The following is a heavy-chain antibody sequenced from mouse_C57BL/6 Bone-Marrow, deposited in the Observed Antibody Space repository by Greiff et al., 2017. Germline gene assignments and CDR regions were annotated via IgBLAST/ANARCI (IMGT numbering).Heavy chain of an antibody. Sequence: VKLVESGAELVRPGASVKLSCKASGYTFTDYYINWVKQRPGQGLEWIARIYPGSGNTYYNEKFKGKATLTAEKSSSTAYMQLSSLTSEDSAVYFCATLSAYWGQGTLVTVSA. CDR1: GYTFTDYY. J-gene: IGHJ3*01. CDR3: ATLSAY. CDR2: IYPGSGNT. V-gene: IGHV1-76*01. D-gene: IGHD1-1*02.